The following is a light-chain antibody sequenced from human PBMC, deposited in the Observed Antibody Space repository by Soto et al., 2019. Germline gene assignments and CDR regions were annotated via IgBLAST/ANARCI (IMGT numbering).Light chain of an antibody. J-gene: IGKJ2*01. Sequence: EIVLTQSPATLSLSPGERATLSCRASQSVSSYLAWYQQKPGQAPGLLIYDASNRATGIPARFSGSGPGTDFTLTISSLEPEDFAVYYCQQRSNWPPDTFGQGTKLEIK. CDR3: QQRSNWPPDT. CDR1: QSVSSY. V-gene: IGKV3-11*01. CDR2: DAS.